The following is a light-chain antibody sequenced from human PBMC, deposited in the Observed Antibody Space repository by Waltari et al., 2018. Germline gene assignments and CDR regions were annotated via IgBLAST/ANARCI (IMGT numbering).Light chain of an antibody. Sequence: AIQMTQSPSSLSASVGDTVTITCRASQGIRNDLDWDQQHPGKAPKLLIYAASSLQSGVPSRFSGSGSGTDFTLTISSLQPEDFATYYCLEHYNYPLTFGGGTKVEIK. J-gene: IGKJ4*01. V-gene: IGKV1-6*01. CDR3: LEHYNYPLT. CDR1: QGIRND. CDR2: AAS.